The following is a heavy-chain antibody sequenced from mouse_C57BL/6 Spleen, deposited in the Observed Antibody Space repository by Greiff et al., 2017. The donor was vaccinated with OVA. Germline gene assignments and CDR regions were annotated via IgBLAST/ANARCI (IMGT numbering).Heavy chain of an antibody. CDR2: IGPGSGST. Sequence: SGAELVKPGPSVTISCKASGYTFTDYYINLVKQRPGQGLEWIGQIGPGSGSTYYNEKFTGQATLTEDKSASTAYMQLSSLTSEDSAVYFGAREDYGNVDYWGQGTTLTVSS. J-gene: IGHJ2*01. CDR3: AREDYGNVDY. CDR1: GYTFTDYY. V-gene: IGHV1-77*01. D-gene: IGHD2-1*01.